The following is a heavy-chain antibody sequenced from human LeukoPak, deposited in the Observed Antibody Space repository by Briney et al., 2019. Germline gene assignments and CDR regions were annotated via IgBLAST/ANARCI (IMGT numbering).Heavy chain of an antibody. Sequence: GGSLRLSCAASGFTFSSYWMHWVRQAPGKGLVWVSRINSDGSSITYADSVKGRFTISRDNAKNTLYLQMNSLRVEDTAVYYCARGGRVGGYDFDCWGQGTLVTVSS. CDR2: INSDGSSI. CDR3: ARGGRVGGYDFDC. D-gene: IGHD5-12*01. J-gene: IGHJ4*02. V-gene: IGHV3-74*03. CDR1: GFTFSSYW.